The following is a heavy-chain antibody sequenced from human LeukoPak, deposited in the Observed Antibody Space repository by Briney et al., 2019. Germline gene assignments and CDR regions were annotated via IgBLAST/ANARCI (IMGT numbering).Heavy chain of an antibody. CDR3: ATQIKGDSHRGFYNWNYFDY. CDR1: GYTLTELS. V-gene: IGHV1-24*01. D-gene: IGHD1-20*01. J-gene: IGHJ4*02. Sequence: ASVKVSCKVSGYTLTELSMHWVRQAPGKGLEWMGGFDPGDGETIYAQKFQGRVTMTEDTSTDTAYMELSSLRSEDTAVYYCATQIKGDSHRGFYNWNYFDYWGQGTLVTVSS. CDR2: FDPGDGET.